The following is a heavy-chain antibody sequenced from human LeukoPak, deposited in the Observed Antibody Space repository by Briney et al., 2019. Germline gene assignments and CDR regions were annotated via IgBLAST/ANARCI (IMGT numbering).Heavy chain of an antibody. CDR3: ARDTSSGWPYYFDY. CDR2: ISYDGSNK. J-gene: IGHJ4*02. V-gene: IGHV3-30-3*01. CDR1: GGTFSSYA. D-gene: IGHD6-19*01. Sequence: SCKASGGTFSSYAMHWVRQVPGKGLEWVAVISYDGSNKYHADSVKGRFTISRDNSKNTLYLQMNSLRSEDTAVYYCARDTSSGWPYYFDYWGQGTLVTVSS.